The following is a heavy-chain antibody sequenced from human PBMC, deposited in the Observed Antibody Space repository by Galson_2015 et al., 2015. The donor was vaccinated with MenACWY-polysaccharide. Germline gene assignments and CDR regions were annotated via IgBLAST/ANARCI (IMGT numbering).Heavy chain of an antibody. CDR3: ARVEKYSGSFYILY. V-gene: IGHV4-38-2*02. Sequence: WIRQPPGKGLEWIASIFHSVTTYYNPSLKSRVTISVDTSKNQFSLKLSSVTAADTAVYYCARVEKYSGSFYILYWGQGTLVTVSS. CDR2: IFHSVTT. J-gene: IGHJ4*02. D-gene: IGHD1-26*01.